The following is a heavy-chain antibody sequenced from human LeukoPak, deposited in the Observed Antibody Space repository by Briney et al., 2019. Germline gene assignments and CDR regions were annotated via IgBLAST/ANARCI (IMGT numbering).Heavy chain of an antibody. CDR3: VKGFHFDW. CDR2: ISGSGTGT. Sequence: PGGSLSLSCAASDFTFRDYLMTWVRQAPGKGPEWVSSISGSGTGTYYTDSVKGRFTISRDTSKNTLYLQMDNLRVEDTAVYYCVKGFHFDWWGQGTLAIVSS. J-gene: IGHJ4*02. CDR1: DFTFRDYL. V-gene: IGHV3-23*01.